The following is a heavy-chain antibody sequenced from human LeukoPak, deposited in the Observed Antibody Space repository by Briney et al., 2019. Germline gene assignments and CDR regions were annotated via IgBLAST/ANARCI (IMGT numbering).Heavy chain of an antibody. D-gene: IGHD4-23*01. CDR3: AREGDFGGIPGYYYGLDV. V-gene: IGHV3-21*01. CDR2: ISRSSSYL. Sequence: PGGSQRLSCAASEFTFSSYNMNWVRQAPGKGPEWVSSISRSSSYLYYAVSVKGRFTISRDNAKNSLYLQMNSLRAEDTAVYYCAREGDFGGIPGYYYGLDVWGQGTTVTVSS. J-gene: IGHJ6*02. CDR1: EFTFSSYN.